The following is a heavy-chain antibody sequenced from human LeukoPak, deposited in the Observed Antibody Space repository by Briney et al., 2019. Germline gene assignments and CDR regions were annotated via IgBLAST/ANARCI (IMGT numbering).Heavy chain of an antibody. CDR1: GYTFTGYY. V-gene: IGHV1-2*02. Sequence: ASVKVSCKASGYTFTGYYMHWVRQAPGQGLEWMGWINPNSGGTNYAQKFQGRVTMTRDTSISTAYMELRSLRSDDTAVYYCARERYYDGSDNYFELGYWGQGTLVTVSS. D-gene: IGHD3-22*01. CDR3: ARERYYDGSDNYFELGY. CDR2: INPNSGGT. J-gene: IGHJ4*02.